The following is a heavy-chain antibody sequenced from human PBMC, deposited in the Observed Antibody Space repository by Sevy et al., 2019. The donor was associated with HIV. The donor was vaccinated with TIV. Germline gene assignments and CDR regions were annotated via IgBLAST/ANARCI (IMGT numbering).Heavy chain of an antibody. D-gene: IGHD6-25*01. CDR1: GDSIISSCW. Sequence: SETLSLTCTVSGDSIISSCWWSWFRQSPGKGLEWIGDMYHRGTTNYSPSLKNRVIMSVDKSKNQFSLKLTSVTAADTAVYYCAAAAGTDILGYYFDSWGQGIPVTVSS. CDR2: MYHRGTT. J-gene: IGHJ4*02. V-gene: IGHV4-4*02. CDR3: AAAAGTDILGYYFDS.